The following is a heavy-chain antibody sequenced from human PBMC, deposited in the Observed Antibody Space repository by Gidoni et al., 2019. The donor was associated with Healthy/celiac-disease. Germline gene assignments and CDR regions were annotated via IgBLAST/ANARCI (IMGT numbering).Heavy chain of an antibody. CDR2: IIPILGIA. CDR3: ATQYYYDSSGYLRGDY. D-gene: IGHD3-22*01. Sequence: QVQLVQSGAEVKKPGSSVKVSCKASGGTFSSYTISWVRQAPGQGLEWMGRIIPILGIANDAQKFQGRVTITADKSTSTAYMELSSLRSEDTAVYYCATQYYYDSSGYLRGDYWGQGTLVTVSS. J-gene: IGHJ4*02. CDR1: GGTFSSYT. V-gene: IGHV1-69*02.